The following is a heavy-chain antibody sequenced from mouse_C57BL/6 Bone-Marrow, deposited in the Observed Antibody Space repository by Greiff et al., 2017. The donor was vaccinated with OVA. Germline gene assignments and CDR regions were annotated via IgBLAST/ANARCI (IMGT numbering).Heavy chain of an antibody. CDR3: ARGGLRRSWFAY. Sequence: EVKLVESGPGLVKPSQSLSLTCSVTGYSITSGYYWNWIRQFPGNKLEWMGYISYDGSNNYNPSLKNRISITRDTSKNQFFLKLNSVTTEDTATYYCARGGLRRSWFAYWGQGTLVTVSA. CDR2: ISYDGSN. J-gene: IGHJ3*01. D-gene: IGHD2-4*01. V-gene: IGHV3-6*01. CDR1: GYSITSGYY.